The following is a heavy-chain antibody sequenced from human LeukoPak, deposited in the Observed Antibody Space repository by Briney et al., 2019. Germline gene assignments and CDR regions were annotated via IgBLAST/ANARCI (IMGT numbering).Heavy chain of an antibody. D-gene: IGHD3-16*01. Sequence: SVKVSCKTSGFTFRSSAIQWVRQARGQRLEWIGWIVVGSGVTSYAHYLQERLTITRDMSTGTAYLELSGLRSEDTGIYYCAAETYTDSCCWFDPWGQGTLVTVSS. CDR1: GFTFRSSA. CDR2: IVVGSGVT. J-gene: IGHJ5*02. CDR3: AAETYTDSCCWFDP. V-gene: IGHV1-58*02.